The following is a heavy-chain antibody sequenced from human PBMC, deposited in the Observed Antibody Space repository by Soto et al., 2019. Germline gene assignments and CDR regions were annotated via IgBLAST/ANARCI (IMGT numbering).Heavy chain of an antibody. CDR3: ARDRAYSRFDY. Sequence: EVQLAESGGGLVQPGGSLRLSCAVSGFSFSSAWMTWIRQAPGKGLERVAIMNEDGSERYYVDSVKGRFTISRDNAKNALFLQMNSLRVEDTAVYFCARDRAYSRFDYWGQGSLVTVSS. CDR1: GFSFSSAW. J-gene: IGHJ4*02. V-gene: IGHV3-7*03. CDR2: MNEDGSER. D-gene: IGHD4-4*01.